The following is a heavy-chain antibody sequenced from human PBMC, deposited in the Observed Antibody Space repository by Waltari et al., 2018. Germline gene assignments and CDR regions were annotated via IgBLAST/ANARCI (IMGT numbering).Heavy chain of an antibody. CDR2: IIPILGIA. CDR1: GGPFSSYT. Sequence: QVQLVQSGAEVKKPGSSVKVSCKASGGPFSSYTISWVRQAPGQGLEWMGRIIPILGIANYAQKFQGRVTITADKSTSTAYMELSSLRSEDTAVYYCARDAPGYYDSSGYYDYWGQGTLVTVSS. CDR3: ARDAPGYYDSSGYYDY. J-gene: IGHJ4*02. D-gene: IGHD3-22*01. V-gene: IGHV1-69*08.